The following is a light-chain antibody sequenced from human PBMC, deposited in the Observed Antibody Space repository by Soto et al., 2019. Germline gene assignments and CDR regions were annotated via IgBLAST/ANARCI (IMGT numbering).Light chain of an antibody. J-gene: IGKJ1*01. Sequence: EIVLTQSPGTLSLSPGERATLSCRASQSVSSNHLAWYQQKPGQAPRLLIYGGSSRATGIPVRFSGSGSETDFTLTITRLEPEDFAVYYCHQYAYAPWTFGQGTKVDIK. CDR2: GGS. CDR3: HQYAYAPWT. CDR1: QSVSSNH. V-gene: IGKV3-20*01.